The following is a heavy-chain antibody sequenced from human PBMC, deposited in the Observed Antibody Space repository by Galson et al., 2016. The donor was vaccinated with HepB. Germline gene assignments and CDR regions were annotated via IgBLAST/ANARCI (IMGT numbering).Heavy chain of an antibody. CDR1: GFTFSNYA. CDR2: ISSNGGST. D-gene: IGHD1-14*01. V-gene: IGHV3-64D*06. J-gene: IGHJ4*02. Sequence: SLRLSCAASGFTFSNYAMYWVRQAPGKGLEHVSLISSNGGSTYYADSVKGRVTISRDNSKNTLYLQMSSLIPEDTAVYYCVREIYNDDGNYCDYWGPGTLVTVSS. CDR3: VREIYNDDGNYCDY.